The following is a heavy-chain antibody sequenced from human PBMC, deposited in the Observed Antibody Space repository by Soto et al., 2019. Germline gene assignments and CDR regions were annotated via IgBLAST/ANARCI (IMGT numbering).Heavy chain of an antibody. CDR1: GGSISGYY. CDR3: ARDEVYIAARWSSGWFDP. D-gene: IGHD6-6*01. Sequence: NPSETLSLTCTVSGGSISGYYWSWFRQPPGKGLEWIASVNYSGSTNYNPSLKSRVTISVDTSKTQFSLKLSSVTAADSAVYYCARDEVYIAARWSSGWFDPWGQGTLVTVSS. CDR2: VNYSGST. J-gene: IGHJ5*02. V-gene: IGHV4-59*12.